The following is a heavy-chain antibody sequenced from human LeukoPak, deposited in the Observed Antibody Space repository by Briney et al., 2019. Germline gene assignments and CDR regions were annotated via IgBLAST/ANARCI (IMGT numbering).Heavy chain of an antibody. CDR2: ISYDGSNK. CDR3: ARDRLSYGSGSYSVDY. J-gene: IGHJ4*02. CDR1: GGTFSSYA. V-gene: IGHV3-30*04. D-gene: IGHD3-10*01. Sequence: SCKASGGTFSSYAMHWVRQAPGKGLEWVAVISYDGSNKYYADSVKGRFTISRDNSKNTLYLQMNSLRAEDTAVYYCARDRLSYGSGSYSVDYWGQGTLVTVSS.